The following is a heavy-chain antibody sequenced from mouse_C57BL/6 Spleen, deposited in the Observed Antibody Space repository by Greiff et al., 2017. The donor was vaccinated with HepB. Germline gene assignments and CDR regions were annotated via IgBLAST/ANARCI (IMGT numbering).Heavy chain of an antibody. Sequence: EVKVVESGGGLVKPGGSLKLSCAASGFTFSDYGMHWVRQAPEKGLEWVAYISSGSSTIYYADTVKGRFTISRDNAKNTLFLQMTSLRSEDTAMYYCARNGLGRFWFAYWGQGTLVTVSA. D-gene: IGHD4-1*01. CDR3: ARNGLGRFWFAY. J-gene: IGHJ3*01. CDR1: GFTFSDYG. CDR2: ISSGSSTI. V-gene: IGHV5-17*01.